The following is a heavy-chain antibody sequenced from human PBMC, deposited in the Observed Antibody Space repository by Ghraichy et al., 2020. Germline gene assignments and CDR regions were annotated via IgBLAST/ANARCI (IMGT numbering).Heavy chain of an antibody. D-gene: IGHD2-8*01. CDR1: GFTFSSYA. Sequence: GGSLRLSCAASGFTFSSYAMSWVRQAPGKGLEWVSAISGSGGSTYYADSVKGRFTISRDNSKNTLYLQMNSLRAEDTAVYYCAKDPFRVLMVYAVDYWGQGTLVTVSS. CDR2: ISGSGGST. V-gene: IGHV3-23*01. J-gene: IGHJ4*02. CDR3: AKDPFRVLMVYAVDY.